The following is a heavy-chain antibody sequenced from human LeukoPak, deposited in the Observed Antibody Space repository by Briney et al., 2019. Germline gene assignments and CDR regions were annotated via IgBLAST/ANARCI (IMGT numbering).Heavy chain of an antibody. V-gene: IGHV3-9*01. J-gene: IGHJ6*02. CDR1: GFTFSTYA. Sequence: PGGSLRLSCAASGFTFSTYAMSWVRQAPGKGLEWVSGISWNGGSIGYADSVKGRFTISRDNAKNSLYLQMNSLRAEDTALYYCAKDIVAQSYYYGMDVWGQGTTVTVSS. CDR2: ISWNGGSI. CDR3: AKDIVAQSYYYGMDV. D-gene: IGHD2-21*01.